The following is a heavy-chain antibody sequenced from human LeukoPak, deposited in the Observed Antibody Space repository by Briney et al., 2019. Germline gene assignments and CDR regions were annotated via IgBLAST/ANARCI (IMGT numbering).Heavy chain of an antibody. J-gene: IGHJ4*02. CDR3: AGGTGFIIKD. CDR1: GFPFSSYW. Sequence: GGSPRLSCVASGFPFSSYWMTWVRQAPGKGLEWVANIKQDGSKKSYVDSVKGRFTISRDNAKNSLYLQMNNLRVEDTAMYYCAGGTGFIIKDWGQGTLVTVSS. CDR2: IKQDGSKK. D-gene: IGHD3-9*01. V-gene: IGHV3-7*03.